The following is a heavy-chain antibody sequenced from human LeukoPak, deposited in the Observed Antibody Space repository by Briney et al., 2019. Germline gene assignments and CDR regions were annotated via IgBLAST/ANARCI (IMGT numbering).Heavy chain of an antibody. CDR2: IKEDGSEK. J-gene: IGHJ4*02. Sequence: PGGSLRLSCAASGFTFSTYWMIWVRQAPGKGLEWVANIKEDGSEKYYVDSVKGRFTISRDNAKNPLYLQMNSLRVGDTAVYYCARAPYGENYWGQGTLVTVSS. D-gene: IGHD4-17*01. V-gene: IGHV3-7*01. CDR3: ARAPYGENY. CDR1: GFTFSTYW.